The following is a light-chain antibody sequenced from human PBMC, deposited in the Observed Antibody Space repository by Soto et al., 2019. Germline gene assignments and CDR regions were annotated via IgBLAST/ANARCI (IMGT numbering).Light chain of an antibody. Sequence: QSVLTQPASVSGSPGQSITISCTGTSSDVGGYNYVSWYQQHPGKAPKLMIYDVSNRPSGVSNRFSGSKSGNTASLTISGLQAEDEADYYCSSYTSSSTLVVFGGGTNDRP. CDR2: DVS. V-gene: IGLV2-14*01. CDR1: SSDVGGYNY. CDR3: SSYTSSSTLVV. J-gene: IGLJ2*01.